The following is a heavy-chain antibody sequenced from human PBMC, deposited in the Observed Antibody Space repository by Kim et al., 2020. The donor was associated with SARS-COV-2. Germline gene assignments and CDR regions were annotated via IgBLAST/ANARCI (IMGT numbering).Heavy chain of an antibody. CDR3: ARGRRITMVRGVLFYY. Sequence: SLKSLVTISVDTSKNQFALKLSSVTAADTAVYYCARGRRITMVRGVLFYYWGQGTLVTVSS. D-gene: IGHD3-10*01. V-gene: IGHV4-31*01. J-gene: IGHJ4*02.